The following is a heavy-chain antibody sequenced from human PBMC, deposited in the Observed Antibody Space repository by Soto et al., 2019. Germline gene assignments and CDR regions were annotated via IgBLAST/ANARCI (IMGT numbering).Heavy chain of an antibody. V-gene: IGHV1-3*04. CDR3: ARAISGYVS. CDR2: INTGNGNT. J-gene: IGHJ5*02. Sequence: QVQLVQSGAEVKKPGASVKVACKASGITYTTYAIHWVSQAPGQGLEWMGWINTGNGNTRYSQRFQGRVTLTTDTSASTAYMDVSSLTSEDTAVYYCARAISGYVSWGQGTLITVSS. CDR1: GITYTTYA. D-gene: IGHD5-12*01.